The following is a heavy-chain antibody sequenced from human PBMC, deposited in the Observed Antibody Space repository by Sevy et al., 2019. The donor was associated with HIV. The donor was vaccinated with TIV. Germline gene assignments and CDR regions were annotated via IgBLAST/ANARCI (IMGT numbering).Heavy chain of an antibody. V-gene: IGHV3-64D*06. J-gene: IGHJ4*02. CDR3: LRDLLRPVVVPAASFDY. CDR2: ISSNGDST. Sequence: GGSLRLSCSASGFTFNYYGMYWVRQAPGKVLQYVSGISSNGDSTDYGDSVKGRFTISRDNSKNTLYLQMSSLIAEDTAVYYCLRDLLRPVVVPAASFDYWGQGTLVTVSS. CDR1: GFTFNYYG. D-gene: IGHD2-2*01.